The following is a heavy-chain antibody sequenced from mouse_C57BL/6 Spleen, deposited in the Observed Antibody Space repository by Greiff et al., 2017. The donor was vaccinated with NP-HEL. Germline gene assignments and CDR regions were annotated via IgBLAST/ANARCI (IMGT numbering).Heavy chain of an antibody. CDR2: IWNGGGT. V-gene: IGHV2-9-1*01. CDR1: GFSLTSYA. J-gene: IGHJ4*01. CDR3: ARNLDGTGAMDY. D-gene: IGHD4-1*01. Sequence: VKLVESGPGLVAPSQSLSITCTVSGFSLTSYAISWVRQPPGKGLVWLGVIWNGGGTNYNSAPKSSLSISENKSKSQVFLKMNSMPTDDTARYYCARNLDGTGAMDYWGQGTSVTVSA.